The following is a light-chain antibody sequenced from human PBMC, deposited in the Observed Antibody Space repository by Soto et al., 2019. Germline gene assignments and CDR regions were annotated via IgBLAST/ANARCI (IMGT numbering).Light chain of an antibody. J-gene: IGKJ4*01. V-gene: IGKV1-33*01. CDR3: QQFRDLPLT. CDR1: QDIGRF. CDR2: DAS. Sequence: DIQMTQSPSSLAASVGDRITITCQASQDIGRFLNWYQQKPGKAPKLLIFDASNLETGVPSRFSGSGYGTVFTFTISSLQPEDLATYSCQQFRDLPLTFGGGTKLE.